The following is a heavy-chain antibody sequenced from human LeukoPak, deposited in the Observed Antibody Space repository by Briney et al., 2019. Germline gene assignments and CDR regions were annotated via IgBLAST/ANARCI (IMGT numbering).Heavy chain of an antibody. D-gene: IGHD4-23*01. CDR2: IYYTGST. V-gene: IGHV4-59*01. CDR3: ATLTGGDDAFDI. Sequence: SETLSLTCTLSGGSISTYYWSWVRQPPGKGLEWIGYIYYTGSTDYNPSLKSRVTMSVDTSKNQFSLKLSSVTAADTAVYYCATLTGGDDAFDIWGQGTMVTVSS. J-gene: IGHJ3*02. CDR1: GGSISTYY.